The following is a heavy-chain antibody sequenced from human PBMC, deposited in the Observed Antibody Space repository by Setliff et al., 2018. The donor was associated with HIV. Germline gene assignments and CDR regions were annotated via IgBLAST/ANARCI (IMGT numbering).Heavy chain of an antibody. CDR1: GGSISSGSHY. CDR3: ARQMPIPGIAITPVDY. D-gene: IGHD5-12*01. J-gene: IGHJ4*02. Sequence: PSETLSLTCTVSGGSISSGSHYWSWIRQPAGKGLEWIGLIYTSGRTNYNPSLKSRVTISVDTSKNQFSLNLSSVTAADTAVYYCARQMPIPGIAITPVDYWGQGALVTVSS. CDR2: IYTSGRT. V-gene: IGHV4-61*02.